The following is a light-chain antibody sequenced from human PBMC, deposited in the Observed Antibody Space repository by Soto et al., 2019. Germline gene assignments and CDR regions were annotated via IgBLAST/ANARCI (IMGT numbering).Light chain of an antibody. V-gene: IGLV3-10*01. CDR2: EDS. CDR3: YSLDSSGKHVV. CDR1: ALPKKY. J-gene: IGLJ2*01. Sequence: SYELTQPPSLSVSPGQTARITCSGDALPKKYAYWYQQKSGQAPMQIIYEDSARPSGIPEKFSGSSSGTMATLTIGGAQVEDEAVYYCYSLDSSGKHVVFGGGTKVTVL.